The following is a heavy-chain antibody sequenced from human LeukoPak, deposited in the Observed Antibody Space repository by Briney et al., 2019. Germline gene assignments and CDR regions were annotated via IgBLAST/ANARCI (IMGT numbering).Heavy chain of an antibody. V-gene: IGHV1-18*01. CDR1: GYTFTNYG. CDR2: ISAYNGNT. Sequence: ASVKVSCKASGYTFTNYGMSWVRQAPGQGLEWMGWISAYNGNTKYAQKLQGRVTMTTDTSTFTAYMELRSLRSDDTAVYYCARDINYYYDSSGYYDYFDYWGQETLVTVSS. CDR3: ARDINYYYDSSGYYDYFDY. D-gene: IGHD3-22*01. J-gene: IGHJ4*02.